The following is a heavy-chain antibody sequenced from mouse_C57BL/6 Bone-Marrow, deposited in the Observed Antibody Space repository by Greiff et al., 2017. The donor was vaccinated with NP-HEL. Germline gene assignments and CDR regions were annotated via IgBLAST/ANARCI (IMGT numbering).Heavy chain of an antibody. D-gene: IGHD2-2*01. CDR3: AYGYVVAY. CDR2: IYPGDGDT. V-gene: IGHV1-82*01. Sequence: VKLQESGPELVKPGASVKISCKASGYAFSSSWMNWVKQRPGKGLEWIGRIYPGDGDTNYNGKFKGKATLTADKSSSTAYMQLSSLTSEDSAVYFCAYGYVVAYWGQGTLVTVSA. CDR1: GYAFSSSW. J-gene: IGHJ3*01.